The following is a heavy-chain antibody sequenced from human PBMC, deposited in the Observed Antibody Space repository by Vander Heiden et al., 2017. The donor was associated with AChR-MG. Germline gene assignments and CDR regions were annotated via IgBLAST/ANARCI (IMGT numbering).Heavy chain of an antibody. CDR3: AKSASIFWFDP. CDR1: GDTFTGYY. D-gene: IGHD3-9*01. J-gene: IGHJ5*02. CDR2: INPNSGGT. Sequence: QVQLVQPGAEVKKPGAPAKVSSTASGDTFTGYYMHWVRQAPGQGLEWMGWINPNSGGTNYAQKFQGRVTMTRDTSISTAYMELSRLRSDDTAVYCCAKSASIFWFDPWGQGTLVTVSS. V-gene: IGHV1-2*02.